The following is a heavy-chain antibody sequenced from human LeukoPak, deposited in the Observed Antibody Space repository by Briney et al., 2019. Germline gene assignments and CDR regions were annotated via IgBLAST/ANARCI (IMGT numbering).Heavy chain of an antibody. V-gene: IGHV4-59*12. CDR1: GGSISSYY. D-gene: IGHD4-11*01. CDR3: ARFDYTYGMDV. Sequence: PSETLSLTCTVSGGSISSYYWSWIRQPPGKGLEWIGYIYHSGSTYYNPSLKSRVTISVDRSKNQFSLKLSSVTAADTAVYYCARFDYTYGMDVWGQGTTVTVSS. CDR2: IYHSGST. J-gene: IGHJ6*02.